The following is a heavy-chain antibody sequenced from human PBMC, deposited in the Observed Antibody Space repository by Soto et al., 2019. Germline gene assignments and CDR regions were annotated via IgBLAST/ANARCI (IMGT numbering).Heavy chain of an antibody. V-gene: IGHV3-43*01. CDR3: AKDIGYSHGELFDY. Sequence: PGGSLRLSCAASGFTFDDYSMHWVRQAPGKGLEWVSLINWDGSNTYYADSVKGRFTISRDNSKTSLYLQMNSLRTEDTAFYYCAKDIGYSHGELFDYWGQGTLVTVSS. J-gene: IGHJ4*02. CDR1: GFTFDDYS. CDR2: INWDGSNT. D-gene: IGHD5-18*01.